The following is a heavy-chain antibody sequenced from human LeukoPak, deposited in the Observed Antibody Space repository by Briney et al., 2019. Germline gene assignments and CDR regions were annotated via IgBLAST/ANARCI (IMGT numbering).Heavy chain of an antibody. Sequence: GRSLRLSCVASGFTFSDHPFHWVRQSPDKRLEWVALKGSDGTKKYYADSVQGRFTVSKENYNNTLFLQMNALRADDTVFYCYARQMTSTRLFDSWGQGALVTVSS. V-gene: IGHV3-30*04. D-gene: IGHD5/OR15-5a*01. CDR2: KGSDGTKK. CDR1: GFTFSDHP. CDR3: ARQMTSTRLFDS. J-gene: IGHJ4*02.